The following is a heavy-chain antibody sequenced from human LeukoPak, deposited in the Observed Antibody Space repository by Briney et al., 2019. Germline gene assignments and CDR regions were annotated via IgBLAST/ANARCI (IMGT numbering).Heavy chain of an antibody. CDR1: GFTFDDYA. CDR2: ISWDGGST. Sequence: GGSLRLSCAASGFTFDDYAMHWVRQAPGKGLEWVSLISWDGGSTYYADSVKGRFTISRDNSKNSLYLQMNSLRAEDTAVYYCASGYYYDSSVLGWFDPWGQGTLVTVSS. D-gene: IGHD3-22*01. J-gene: IGHJ5*02. CDR3: ASGYYYDSSVLGWFDP. V-gene: IGHV3-43D*03.